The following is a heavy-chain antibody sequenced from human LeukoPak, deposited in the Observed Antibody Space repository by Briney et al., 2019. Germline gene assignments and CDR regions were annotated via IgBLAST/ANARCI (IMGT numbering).Heavy chain of an antibody. CDR2: IKSKTDGGTT. CDR3: ARDSLRYYYGMDV. J-gene: IGHJ6*02. CDR1: GFTFSNAW. Sequence: GGSLRLSCAASGFTFSNAWMSWVRQAPGKGLEWVGRIKSKTDGGTTDYAAPVKGRFTISRDNSKNTLYLQMNSLGAEDTAVYYCARDSLRYYYGMDVWGQGTTVTVSS. V-gene: IGHV3-15*01.